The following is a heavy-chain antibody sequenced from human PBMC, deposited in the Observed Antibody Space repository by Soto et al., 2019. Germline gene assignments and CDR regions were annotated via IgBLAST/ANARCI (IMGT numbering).Heavy chain of an antibody. CDR1: GFTLSDYD. D-gene: IGHD2-21*01. CDR2: IRGDGGAT. Sequence: DVHLLESGGGLVQPGGSLRLSCVASGFTLSDYDMGWVRQAPGKGLEWVSIIRGDGGATYYARSLEGRLTISRDTSENTLYLQMNSRRAEDTALYYCAKDRRGGEYPAFDLWGQGPVVTVSS. V-gene: IGHV3-23*01. J-gene: IGHJ3*01. CDR3: AKDRRGGEYPAFDL.